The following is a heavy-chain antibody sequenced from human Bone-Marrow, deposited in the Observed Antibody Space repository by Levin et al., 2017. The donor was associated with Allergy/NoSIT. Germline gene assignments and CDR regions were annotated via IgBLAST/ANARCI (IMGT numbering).Heavy chain of an antibody. J-gene: IGHJ3*02. CDR1: GFFFDDYA. D-gene: IGHD3-22*01. V-gene: IGHV3-9*01. CDR3: VKDSSGYLPTNDALDI. CDR2: ISWNSAYR. Sequence: PGGSLRLSCEVSGFFFDDYAMHWVRQAPGRGLEWVSGISWNSAYRAYADSVKGRFIISRDSAKNSLYLQMNSLRPEDTAFYYCVKDSSGYLPTNDALDIWGQGTKVTVSS.